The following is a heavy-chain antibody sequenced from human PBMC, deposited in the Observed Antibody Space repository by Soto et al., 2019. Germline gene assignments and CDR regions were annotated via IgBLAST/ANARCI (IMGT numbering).Heavy chain of an antibody. CDR3: TRFLLYGSTFDY. CDR1: GYSFTNYD. CDR2: INGGNGNT. V-gene: IGHV1-3*01. Sequence: QVQLVQSGAEVKKPGASVKVSCKASGYSFTNYDLHWLRQAPGQRLEWMGWINGGNGNTKYSEEFQGRVTITRDTSAITAYMALSSLSSEETAVYYWTRFLLYGSTFDYWGQGTLVIVSS. J-gene: IGHJ4*02. D-gene: IGHD3-16*02.